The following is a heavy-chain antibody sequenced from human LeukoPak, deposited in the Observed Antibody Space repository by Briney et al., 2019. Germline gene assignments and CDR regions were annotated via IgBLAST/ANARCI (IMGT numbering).Heavy chain of an antibody. D-gene: IGHD2-15*01. V-gene: IGHV3-7*01. J-gene: IGHJ4*02. CDR2: IKQDGSEK. CDR1: GFTFSSYS. Sequence: PGGSLRLSCAASGFTFSSYSMNWVRQAPGKGLEWVANIKQDGSEKYYVDSVKGRFTISRDNAKNSPYLQMNSLRAEDTAVYYCGRGSAEFDYWGQGTLVTVSS. CDR3: GRGSAEFDY.